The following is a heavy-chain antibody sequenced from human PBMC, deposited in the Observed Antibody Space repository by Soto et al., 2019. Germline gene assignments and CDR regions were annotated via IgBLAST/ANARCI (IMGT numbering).Heavy chain of an antibody. CDR1: GDSVSSNSAA. Sequence: SQTLSLTCAISGDSVSSNSAAWNWIRQSQSRGLEWLGRTYYRSKWYNDYAVSVKSRITINQDTSKNQFSLQLNSVTTEDTAVYYCAREYYDILTCYYNGLLDRDASPLNRFYASAQGTLVTVSS. CDR2: TYYRSKWYN. CDR3: AREYYDILTCYYNGLLDRDASPLNRFYA. D-gene: IGHD3-9*01. J-gene: IGHJ5*02. V-gene: IGHV6-1*01.